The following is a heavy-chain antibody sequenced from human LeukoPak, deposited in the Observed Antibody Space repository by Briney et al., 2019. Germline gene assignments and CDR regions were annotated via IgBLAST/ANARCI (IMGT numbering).Heavy chain of an antibody. CDR3: AKPPSGWYRDYYYYMDV. CDR2: ISGSGGST. Sequence: GGSLRLSCAASGFTFSSYWMHWVRQAPGKGLEWVSAISGSGGSTYYADSVKGRFTISRDNSKNTLYLQMNSLRAEDTAVYYCAKPPSGWYRDYYYYMDVWGKGTTVTVSS. V-gene: IGHV3-23*01. CDR1: GFTFSSYW. J-gene: IGHJ6*03. D-gene: IGHD6-19*01.